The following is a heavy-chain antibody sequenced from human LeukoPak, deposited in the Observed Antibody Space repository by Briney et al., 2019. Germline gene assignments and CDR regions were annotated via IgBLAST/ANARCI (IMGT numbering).Heavy chain of an antibody. J-gene: IGHJ4*02. V-gene: IGHV3-30*18. Sequence: PGRSLRLSCAASGFTFSSYGMHWVRQAPGKGLEWVAVISYDGSNKYYADSVKGRFTISRDKSKNTLYLQMNSLRAEDTAVYYCAKDYYDSSGGFDYWGQGTLVTVSS. CDR1: GFTFSSYG. CDR2: ISYDGSNK. CDR3: AKDYYDSSGGFDY. D-gene: IGHD3-22*01.